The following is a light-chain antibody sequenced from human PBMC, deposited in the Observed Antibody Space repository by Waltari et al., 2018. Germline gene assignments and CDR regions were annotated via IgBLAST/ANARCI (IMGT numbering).Light chain of an antibody. CDR3: HQFYTTPQT. CDR1: QSVLYSSTDQNY. Sequence: DIVMTQSPDSLAVSLGARATITCTSSQSVLYSSTDQNYLAWYQQKPGQPPKLLIFWASTRESGLPDRFSGSGSRKDFTLTSSRLEAEDVAVYYCHQFYTTPQTFGQGTKVEIK. J-gene: IGKJ1*01. CDR2: WAS. V-gene: IGKV4-1*01.